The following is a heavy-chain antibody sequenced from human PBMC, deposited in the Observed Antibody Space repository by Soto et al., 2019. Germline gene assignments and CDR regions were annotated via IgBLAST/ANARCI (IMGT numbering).Heavy chain of an antibody. D-gene: IGHD3-10*01. CDR2: IYYSGST. Sequence: QLQLQESGPGLVKPSETLSLTCTVTGDSIRSSSYYWGWIRQAPGKGLEWIGSIYYSGSTYYNPSPKTRVTISIDRSKNQLSLKLSSVTAADTAVYYCARLWFGERPPDYWGQGTLVTVSS. V-gene: IGHV4-39*01. CDR3: ARLWFGERPPDY. J-gene: IGHJ4*02. CDR1: GDSIRSSSYY.